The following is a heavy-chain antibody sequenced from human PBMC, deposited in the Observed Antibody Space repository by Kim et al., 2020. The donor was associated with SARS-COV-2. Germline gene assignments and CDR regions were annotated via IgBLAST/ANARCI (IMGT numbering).Heavy chain of an antibody. CDR1: GGSIRSDY. J-gene: IGHJ4*02. CDR2: ISYSGST. Sequence: SETLSLNCTVSGGSIRSDYWTWIRQAPGKGLEWIGYISYSGSTNYNPSLKSRVTILVDTSKNQFSLRLSSVTAADTATYYCARALGASLPALGWGQGTLVTVSS. V-gene: IGHV4-59*12. CDR3: ARALGASLPALG. D-gene: IGHD1-26*01.